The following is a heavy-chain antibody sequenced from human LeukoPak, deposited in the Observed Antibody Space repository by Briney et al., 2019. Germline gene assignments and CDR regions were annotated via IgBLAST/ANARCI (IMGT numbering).Heavy chain of an antibody. CDR1: GGSISSYY. CDR2: MYYSGST. V-gene: IGHV4-59*01. CDR3: ASLYSGSYDTGAFDYFNY. J-gene: IGHJ4*02. D-gene: IGHD1-26*01. Sequence: PSETLSLTCTVSGGSISSYYWSWIRQPPGKGLEWIGYMYYSGSTNYNPYLKSRVTISVDTSKNQFSLKLSSVTAADTAVYYCASLYSGSYDTGAFDYFNYWGQGTLVTVSS.